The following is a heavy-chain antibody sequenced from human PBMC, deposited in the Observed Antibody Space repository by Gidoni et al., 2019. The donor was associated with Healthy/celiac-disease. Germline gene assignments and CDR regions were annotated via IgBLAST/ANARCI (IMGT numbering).Heavy chain of an antibody. Sequence: EVQLVESGGGLVKPGGSLRLSRAASGFPFSSYRRNWVRQAPGKGLGWVSSISSSSSYIYYADSVKGRFTISRDNAKNSLYLQMNSLRAEDTAVYYCARDLSILGSGRKLGAFDIWGQGTMVTVSS. J-gene: IGHJ3*02. CDR2: ISSSSSYI. V-gene: IGHV3-21*01. CDR3: ARDLSILGSGRKLGAFDI. CDR1: GFPFSSYR. D-gene: IGHD1-26*01.